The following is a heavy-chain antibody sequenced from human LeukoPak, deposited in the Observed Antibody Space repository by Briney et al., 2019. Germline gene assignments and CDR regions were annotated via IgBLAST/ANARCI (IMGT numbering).Heavy chain of an antibody. CDR1: DDSFGSPY. D-gene: IGHD2-21*02. J-gene: IGHJ3*02. Sequence: SETLSLTCAVSDDSFGSPYWTWIRQPPGKGLEWIGYIPYIGTTNYNPSLKSRVTLSIHTSKNQFSLNLRSVTAADTAVYYCARDLVTGTEGFDIWGQGTMVSVSS. CDR3: ARDLVTGTEGFDI. CDR2: IPYIGTT. V-gene: IGHV4-59*11.